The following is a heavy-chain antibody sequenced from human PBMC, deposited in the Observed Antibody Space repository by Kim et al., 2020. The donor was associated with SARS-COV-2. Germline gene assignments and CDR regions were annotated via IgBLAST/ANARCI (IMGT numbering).Heavy chain of an antibody. J-gene: IGHJ4*02. V-gene: IGHV3-30*04. CDR2: ISYDGSNK. CDR1: GFTFSSYA. D-gene: IGHD3-10*01. Sequence: GGSLRLSCAASGFTFSSYAMHWVRQAPGKGLEWVVVISYDGSNKYYADSVKGRFTISRDNSKNTLYLQMNSLRAEDTAVYYCARGQTDYYGSGSYFTSYWGQGTLVTVSS. CDR3: ARGQTDYYGSGSYFTSY.